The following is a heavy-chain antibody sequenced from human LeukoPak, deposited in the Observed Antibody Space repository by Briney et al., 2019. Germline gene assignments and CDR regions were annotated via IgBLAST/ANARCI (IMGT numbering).Heavy chain of an antibody. D-gene: IGHD5-12*01. J-gene: IGHJ4*02. CDR1: GYTFTSYY. V-gene: IGHV1-46*01. CDR3: ARGGPKGRGYSGYDKYYFDY. CDR2: INPSGGST. Sequence: ASVKVSCKASGYTFTSYYMHWVRQAPGQGLEWMGIINPSGGSTSYAQRFQGRVTMTRDMSTSTVYKELSSLRSEDTAVYYCARGGPKGRGYSGYDKYYFDYWGQGTLVTVSS.